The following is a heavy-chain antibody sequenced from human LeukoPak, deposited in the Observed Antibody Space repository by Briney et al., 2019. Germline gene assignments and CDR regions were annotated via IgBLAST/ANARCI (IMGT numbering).Heavy chain of an antibody. V-gene: IGHV4-34*01. Sequence: SETLPLTCAVYGGSITGYYWSWIRQTPGRGLEWVGEVHYTGATSYDPSLKSRATISTDTSKNQFSLRLSSVTAADTAVYYCARGNILTGYCFDFWGQGALVTVSS. CDR3: ARGNILTGYCFDF. J-gene: IGHJ4*02. CDR2: VHYTGAT. D-gene: IGHD3-9*01. CDR1: GGSITGYY.